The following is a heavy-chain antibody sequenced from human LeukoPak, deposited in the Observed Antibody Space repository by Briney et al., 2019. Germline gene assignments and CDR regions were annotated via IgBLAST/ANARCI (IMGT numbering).Heavy chain of an antibody. CDR3: ARDLRSSSSSGINYYGMGV. V-gene: IGHV4-59*12. CDR2: IYYSGST. Sequence: SETLSLTCTVSGGSISSYYWSWIRQPPGKGLEWIGHIYYSGSTNYNPSLKSRVTISVDTSKNQFSLKLSSVTAADTAVYYCARDLRSSSSSGINYYGMGVWGQGTTVTVSS. CDR1: GGSISSYY. J-gene: IGHJ6*02. D-gene: IGHD6-6*01.